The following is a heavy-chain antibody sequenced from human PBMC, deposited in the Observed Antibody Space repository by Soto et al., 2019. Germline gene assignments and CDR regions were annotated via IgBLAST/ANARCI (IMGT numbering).Heavy chain of an antibody. Sequence: VGSLRLSCAASGFTFSSYSMNWVRQAPGKGLEWVSYISSSSSTIYYADSVKGRFTISRDNAKNSLYLQMNSLRDEDTAVYYCARDYYGSGSYYLGYYYYYGMDVWGQGTTVTVSS. CDR1: GFTFSSYS. D-gene: IGHD3-10*01. J-gene: IGHJ6*02. V-gene: IGHV3-48*02. CDR2: ISSSSSTI. CDR3: ARDYYGSGSYYLGYYYYYGMDV.